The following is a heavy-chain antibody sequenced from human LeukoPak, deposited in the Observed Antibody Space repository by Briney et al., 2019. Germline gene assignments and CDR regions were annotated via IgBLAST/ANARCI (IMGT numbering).Heavy chain of an antibody. Sequence: SETLSLTCTVSGGSISSSSYYWGWIRQPPGKGLEWIGSIYYSGSTYYNPSLKSRVTMSVDPSKNQFSLKLSSVTAADTAVYYCARKLDVAVAGTGNFDYWGQGTLVTVPS. V-gene: IGHV4-39*07. D-gene: IGHD6-19*01. CDR2: IYYSGST. J-gene: IGHJ4*02. CDR1: GGSISSSSYY. CDR3: ARKLDVAVAGTGNFDY.